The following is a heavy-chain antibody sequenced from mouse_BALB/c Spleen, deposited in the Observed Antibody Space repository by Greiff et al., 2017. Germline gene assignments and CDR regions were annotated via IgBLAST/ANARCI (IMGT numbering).Heavy chain of an antibody. J-gene: IGHJ4*01. Sequence: VQGVESGPGLVQPSQSLSITCTVSGFSLTSYGVHWVRQSPGKGLEWLGVIWSGGSTDYNAAFISRLSISKDNSKSQVFFKMNSLQADDTAIYYCARKDYYGSSHAMDYWGQGTSVTVSS. V-gene: IGHV2-4-1*01. CDR2: IWSGGST. CDR3: ARKDYYGSSHAMDY. CDR1: GFSLTSYG. D-gene: IGHD1-1*01.